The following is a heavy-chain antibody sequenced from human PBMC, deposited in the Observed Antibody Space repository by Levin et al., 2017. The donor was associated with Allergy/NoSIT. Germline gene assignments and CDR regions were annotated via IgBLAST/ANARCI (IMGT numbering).Heavy chain of an antibody. CDR3: AKDISRGYSGYGGDY. V-gene: IGHV3-48*01. Sequence: GESLKISCAASGFTFSSYSMNWVRQAPGKGLEWVSYISSSSSTIYYADSVKGRFTISRDTSKNTLYLQMNSLRAEDTAIYYCAKDISRGYSGYGGDYWGQGTLVTVSS. CDR1: GFTFSSYS. D-gene: IGHD5-12*01. CDR2: ISSSSSTI. J-gene: IGHJ4*02.